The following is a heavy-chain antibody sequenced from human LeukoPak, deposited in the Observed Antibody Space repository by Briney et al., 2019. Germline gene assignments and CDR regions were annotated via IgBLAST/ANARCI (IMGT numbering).Heavy chain of an antibody. CDR3: AKDRFGSGSPNWFGP. V-gene: IGHV3-23*01. J-gene: IGHJ5*02. CDR2: ISGSRGTI. Sequence: GGXLTLSCXASGFRVSNYAMRWVRQAPGKGLEWVAAISGSRGTIFYADSLKGRFTIDRNNSKNSIFMNMARLRADATAVYFCAKDRFGSGSPNWFGPWGQGTLVXX. CDR1: GFRVSNYA. D-gene: IGHD3-10*01.